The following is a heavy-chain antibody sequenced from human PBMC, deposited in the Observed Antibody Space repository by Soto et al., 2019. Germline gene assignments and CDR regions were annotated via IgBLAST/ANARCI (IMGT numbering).Heavy chain of an antibody. J-gene: IGHJ6*02. CDR1: GFTFSSYA. CDR3: AKAPRGRGGGGGNYYGMDV. V-gene: IGHV3-23*01. D-gene: IGHD3-16*01. Sequence: EVQLLESGGGLVQPGGSLRLSCAASGFTFSSYAMSWVRQAPGKGLEWVSAISGSGGSTYYADSVKGRFTISRDNSKNTLYLQMNSLRAEDTAVYYCAKAPRGRGGGGGNYYGMDVWGQGTTVTVSS. CDR2: ISGSGGST.